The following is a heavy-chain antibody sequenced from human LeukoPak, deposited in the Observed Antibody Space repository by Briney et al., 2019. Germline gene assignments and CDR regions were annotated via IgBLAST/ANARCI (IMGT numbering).Heavy chain of an antibody. D-gene: IGHD4-23*01. CDR2: INPNSGGT. CDR3: ARDPYGGNSGWFDP. Sequence: ASVKVSCKASGYTFTGYYMHWVRQAPGQGLEWMGWINPNSGGTNYAQKFQGRVTMTRDTSTSTVYMELSSLRSEDTAMYYCARDPYGGNSGWFDPWGQGTLVTVSS. J-gene: IGHJ5*02. CDR1: GYTFTGYY. V-gene: IGHV1-2*02.